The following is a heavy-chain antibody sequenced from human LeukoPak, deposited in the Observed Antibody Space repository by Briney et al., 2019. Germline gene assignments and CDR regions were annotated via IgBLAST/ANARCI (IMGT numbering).Heavy chain of an antibody. J-gene: IGHJ6*04. Sequence: GGSLRLSCAASGFTFSSYGMSWVRQAPGKGLEWVSAISGSGGTTYYADSVKGRFTISRDNAKNSLYLQMNSLRAEDTAVYYCARVPPLDVWGKGTTVTVSS. CDR2: ISGSGGTT. CDR3: ARVPPLDV. V-gene: IGHV3-23*01. CDR1: GFTFSSYG.